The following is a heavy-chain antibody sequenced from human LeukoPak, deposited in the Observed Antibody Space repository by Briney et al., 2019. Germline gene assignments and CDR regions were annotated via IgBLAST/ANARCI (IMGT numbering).Heavy chain of an antibody. CDR2: IRYDGSNK. D-gene: IGHD1-26*01. CDR1: GFTFSNFG. V-gene: IGHV3-30*02. Sequence: GGSLRLSCAASGFTFSNFGMHWVRHAPGKGLEWVAFIRYDGSNKYYADSVKGRFTISRDNSKNTMYLQMNSLRGEVTAAYYCAKDGDTMSGTYYYDMDVWGKGTTVTVSS. J-gene: IGHJ6*03. CDR3: AKDGDTMSGTYYYDMDV.